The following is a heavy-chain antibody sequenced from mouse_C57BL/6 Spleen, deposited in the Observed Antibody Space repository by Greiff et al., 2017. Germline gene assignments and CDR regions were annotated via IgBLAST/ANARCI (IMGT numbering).Heavy chain of an antibody. CDR2: IRSKSNNYAT. V-gene: IGHV10-1*01. CDR1: GFSFNTYA. D-gene: IGHD1-1*01. Sequence: EVQVVESGGGLVQPKGSLKLSCAASGFSFNTYAMNWVRQAPGKGLEWVARIRSKSNNYATYYADSVKDRFTISRDDSESMLYLQMNNLKTEDTAMYYCVRQGVVAPFDVWGTGTTVTVSS. J-gene: IGHJ1*03. CDR3: VRQGVVAPFDV.